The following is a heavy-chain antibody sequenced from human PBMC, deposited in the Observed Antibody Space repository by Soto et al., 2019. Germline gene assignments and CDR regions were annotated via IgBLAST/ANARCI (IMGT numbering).Heavy chain of an antibody. CDR2: IVVGRGNT. Sequence: QMQLVQSGPEVKKPGTSVKVSCKTSGFTFTSSAVQWVRQARGQRLEWIGWIVVGRGNTNYAQKFQARATITRDMSSSTAYMELSSLRSEDTDVYYCAAAPSYSSSWYYYYGMDVWGQGTPVTVSS. CDR1: GFTFTSSA. V-gene: IGHV1-58*01. D-gene: IGHD6-13*01. J-gene: IGHJ6*02. CDR3: AAAPSYSSSWYYYYGMDV.